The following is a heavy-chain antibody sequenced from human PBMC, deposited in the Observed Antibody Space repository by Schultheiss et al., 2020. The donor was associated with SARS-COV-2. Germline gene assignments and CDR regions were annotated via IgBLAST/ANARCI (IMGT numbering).Heavy chain of an antibody. CDR2: IYPGDSDT. V-gene: IGHV5-51*01. CDR1: GYNFSRYW. J-gene: IGHJ4*02. D-gene: IGHD4-17*01. Sequence: GESLKISCKGSGYNFSRYWIAWVRQMPGKGLEWMGIIYPGDSDTRYSPSFQGQVTISADKSISTAYLQWSSLKASDTAMYYCARLIEGPTVTAPFDYWGQGTLVTVSS. CDR3: ARLIEGPTVTAPFDY.